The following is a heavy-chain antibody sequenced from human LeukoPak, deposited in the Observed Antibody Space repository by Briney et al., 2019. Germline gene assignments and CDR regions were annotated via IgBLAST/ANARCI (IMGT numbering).Heavy chain of an antibody. CDR2: NSGSGGST. D-gene: IGHD4-23*01. CDR3: VKDGDYGGKQLGQTADY. V-gene: IGHV3-23*01. CDR1: GFTFSSYA. Sequence: PRGSLRLSCAASGFTFSSYAMSWVRQAQGRGLEWVSANSGSGGSTYYADSVKGRFTISRDNSKNTLYLQMSSLRAEDTAVYYCVKDGDYGGKQLGQTADYWGQGTLVTVSS. J-gene: IGHJ4*02.